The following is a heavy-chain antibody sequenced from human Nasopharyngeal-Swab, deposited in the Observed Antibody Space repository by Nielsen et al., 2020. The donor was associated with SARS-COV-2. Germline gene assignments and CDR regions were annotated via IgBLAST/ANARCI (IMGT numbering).Heavy chain of an antibody. CDR2: INWNSGTI. V-gene: IGHV3-9*01. J-gene: IGHJ4*02. CDR3: VKDKGSSSSEGFDY. CDR1: GFTFDDYA. D-gene: IGHD6-13*01. Sequence: SLKISYAASGFTFDDYAMHWVRQAPGKGLEWVSGINWNSGTIGYADSVKGRFTISRDNAKNSLYLQMNSLRAEDTALYYCVKDKGSSSSEGFDYWGQGTLVTVSS.